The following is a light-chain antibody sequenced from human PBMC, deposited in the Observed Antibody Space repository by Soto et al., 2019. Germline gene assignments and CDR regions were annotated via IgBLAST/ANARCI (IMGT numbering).Light chain of an antibody. CDR3: QHYNSYSEA. Sequence: QVSLSAVSVSAYVGDRVTITCRASQAISSWLAWYQQKPGKAPKLLIYKASTLKSGVPSRFSGSGSGTEFTLTISSLQPDDFATYYCQHYNSYSEAFGQGTKVDIK. V-gene: IGKV1-5*03. CDR2: KAS. J-gene: IGKJ1*01. CDR1: QAISSW.